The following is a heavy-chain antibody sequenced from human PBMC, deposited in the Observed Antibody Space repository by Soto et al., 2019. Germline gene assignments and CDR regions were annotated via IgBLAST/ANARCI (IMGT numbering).Heavy chain of an antibody. D-gene: IGHD1-26*01. CDR3: AQGRGSYYYYYGMDV. V-gene: IGHV1-8*01. Sequence: EASVKVSCKASGYTFTSYDINWVRQATGQGLEWMGWMNPNSGNTGYAQKFQGRVTMTRNTSISTAYMELSSLRSEDTAVYYCAQGRGSYYYYYGMDVWGEGTTVTVSS. CDR1: GYTFTSYD. J-gene: IGHJ6*02. CDR2: MNPNSGNT.